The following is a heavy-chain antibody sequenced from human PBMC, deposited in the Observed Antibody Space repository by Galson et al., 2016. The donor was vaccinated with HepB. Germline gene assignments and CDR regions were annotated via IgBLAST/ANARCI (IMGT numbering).Heavy chain of an antibody. CDR1: GYTFNNYA. V-gene: IGHV7-4-1*02. CDR3: TTGNLNQWFDP. D-gene: IGHD1-1*01. Sequence: SVKVFCKASGYTFNNYAINWVRQAPGQGLEYMGWINTATGIPTYVQAFTGRFVFSVDTSISKAFLQISGRRADDTAVYYCTTGNLNQWFDPWGQGTLVTVSS. CDR2: INTATGIP. J-gene: IGHJ5*02.